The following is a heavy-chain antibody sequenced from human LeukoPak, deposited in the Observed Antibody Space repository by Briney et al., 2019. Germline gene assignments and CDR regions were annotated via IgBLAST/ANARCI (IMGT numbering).Heavy chain of an antibody. CDR3: AKHLIAAAGTWFFDL. CDR2: ISGSGGRT. D-gene: IGHD6-13*01. Sequence: GGSLRLSCAASGLTFSTYGMSWVRQAPRKGLEWVSAISGSGGRTYYADSVKGRFTISRDNSKNTLYLQMNSLRAEDTAVYYCAKHLIAAAGTWFFDLWGRGTLVTVSS. CDR1: GLTFSTYG. V-gene: IGHV3-23*01. J-gene: IGHJ2*01.